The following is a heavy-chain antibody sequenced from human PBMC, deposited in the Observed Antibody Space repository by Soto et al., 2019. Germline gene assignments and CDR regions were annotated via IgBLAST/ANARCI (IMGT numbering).Heavy chain of an antibody. CDR1: GYTFTSYG. J-gene: IGHJ6*02. Sequence: QVQLVQSGAEVKKPGASVKVSCKASGYTFTSYGISWVRQAPGQGLEWMGWISAYNGNTNYAQKLQGRVTMTTDTXTSTXXXXXXXXXXXXTAXXXXXXXXXXXGXXXWGQGTTVTVSS. CDR3: XXXXXXXGXXX. V-gene: IGHV1-18*01. CDR2: ISAYNGNT.